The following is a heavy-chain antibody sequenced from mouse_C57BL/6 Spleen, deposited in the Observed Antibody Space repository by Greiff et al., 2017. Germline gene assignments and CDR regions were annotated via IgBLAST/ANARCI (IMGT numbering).Heavy chain of an antibody. J-gene: IGHJ1*03. CDR1: GFTFSSYT. CDR2: ISGGGGNT. CDR3: ARHNLGRDWYFDV. Sequence: DVMLVESGGGLVKPGGSLKLSCAASGFTFSSYTMSWVRQTPEKRLEWVATISGGGGNTYYPDSVKGRFTISRDNAKNTLYLQMSSLRSEDTALYYCARHNLGRDWYFDVWGTGTTVTVSS. D-gene: IGHD4-1*01. V-gene: IGHV5-9*01.